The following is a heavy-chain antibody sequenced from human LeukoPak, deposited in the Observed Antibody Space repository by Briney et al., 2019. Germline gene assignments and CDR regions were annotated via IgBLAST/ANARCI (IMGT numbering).Heavy chain of an antibody. Sequence: SETLSLTCTVSGGSISSSTYYWGWIRQPPGKGLEWIGNLYYSGSTYYNPSLKSRVTISVDTSKNQFSLKLSSVTAADTAVYYCARQAISGYDPPPFDSWGQGTLVTVSS. CDR1: GGSISSSTYY. CDR3: ARQAISGYDPPPFDS. J-gene: IGHJ4*02. D-gene: IGHD5-12*01. V-gene: IGHV4-39*01. CDR2: LYYSGST.